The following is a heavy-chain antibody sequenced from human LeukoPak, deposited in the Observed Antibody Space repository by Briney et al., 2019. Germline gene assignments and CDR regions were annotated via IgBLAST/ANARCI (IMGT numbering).Heavy chain of an antibody. CDR1: GVTLSSFT. V-gene: IGHV1-69*13. CDR3: ARRGRSSSLAVPWFDS. CDR2: IIPVFGTA. J-gene: IGHJ5*01. Sequence: ASVKVSCKSSGVTLSSFTITWVRQPPGQGLDWMGGIIPVFGTANYAQKFQGRVTITADEYTRTAYMELTSLRSEDTAVYYCARRGRSSSLAVPWFDSWGQRTLVTVSS. D-gene: IGHD6-6*01.